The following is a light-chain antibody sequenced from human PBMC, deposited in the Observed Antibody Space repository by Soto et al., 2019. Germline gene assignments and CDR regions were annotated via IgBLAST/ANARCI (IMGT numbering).Light chain of an antibody. CDR2: GNI. V-gene: IGLV1-40*01. CDR3: QSFDRTPGGRLG. CDR1: SSNIGAGYD. Sequence: QSVLTQPPSVSGAPGQRVTISCTGSSSNIGAGYDVHWYQQRPGTAPKLLIFGNINRPSGVPDRFSGSKSGTSASLAITGLQAGDEGEFYRQSFDRTPGGRLGFGTGTKLTVL. J-gene: IGLJ1*01.